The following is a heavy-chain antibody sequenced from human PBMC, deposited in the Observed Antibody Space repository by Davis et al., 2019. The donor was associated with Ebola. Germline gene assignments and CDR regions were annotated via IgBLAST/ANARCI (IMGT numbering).Heavy chain of an antibody. V-gene: IGHV1-8*02. CDR1: GYTFTSYG. J-gene: IGHJ6*02. CDR2: MNPNSGNT. D-gene: IGHD6-6*01. Sequence: ASVKVSCKASGYTFTSYGISWVQQAPGQGLEWMGWMNPNSGNTGYAQKFQGRVTMTRNTSISTAYMELSSLRSEDTAVYYCAREPSIAARGYYYYGMDVWGQGTTVTVSS. CDR3: AREPSIAARGYYYYGMDV.